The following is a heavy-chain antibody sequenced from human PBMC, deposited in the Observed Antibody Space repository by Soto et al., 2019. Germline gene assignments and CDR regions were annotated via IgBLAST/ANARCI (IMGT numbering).Heavy chain of an antibody. D-gene: IGHD6-13*01. CDR2: INHSGST. CDR1: GGSFSGYH. V-gene: IGHV4-34*01. J-gene: IGHJ5*02. CDR3: ARDQGVAAAGITWFDP. Sequence: PSETLSLTCAVYGGSFSGYHWSWIRQPPGKGLEWIGEINHSGSTSYNPSLKSRVTISVDTSKNQFSLKVTSVTAADTAAYYCARDQGVAAAGITWFDPWGQGSLVTVSS.